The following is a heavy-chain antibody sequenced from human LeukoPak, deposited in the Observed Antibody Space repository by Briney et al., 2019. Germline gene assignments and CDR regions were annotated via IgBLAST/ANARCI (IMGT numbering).Heavy chain of an antibody. J-gene: IGHJ4*02. CDR2: INHSGST. D-gene: IGHD3-16*02. V-gene: IGHV4-34*01. Sequence: PSETLSLTCAVYGGSFSVYYWSWIRQPPGKGLEWIGEINHSGSTNYNPSLKSRVTISVDTSKNQFSLKLSSVTAADTAVYYCARGIDDYVWGSYRRYYFDYWGQGTLVTVSS. CDR1: GGSFSVYY. CDR3: ARGIDDYVWGSYRRYYFDY.